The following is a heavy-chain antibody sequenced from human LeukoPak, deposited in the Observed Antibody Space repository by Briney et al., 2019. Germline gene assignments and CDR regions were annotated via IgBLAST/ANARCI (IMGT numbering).Heavy chain of an antibody. V-gene: IGHV4-59*01. CDR1: GGSISSYY. Sequence: SSETLSLTCTVSGGSISSYYWSWIRQPPGKGLEWIGYIYYSGSTNYNPSLKSRVTISVDTSKNQFSLKLSSVTAADTAVYYCARARYYYDSSGYPFDYWGQGTLVTVSS. CDR3: ARARYYYDSSGYPFDY. D-gene: IGHD3-22*01. CDR2: IYYSGST. J-gene: IGHJ4*02.